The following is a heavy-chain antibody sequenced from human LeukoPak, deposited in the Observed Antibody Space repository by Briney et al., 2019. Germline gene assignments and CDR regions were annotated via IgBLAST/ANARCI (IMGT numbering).Heavy chain of an antibody. Sequence: GGSLRLSCAASGFTFSSYAMHWVRQAPGKGLEWVAVISYDGSNKYYADSVKGRFTISRDNSKDTLYLQMNSLRPEDTAVYYCARDVTGSHDAFDIWGQGTMVTVSS. D-gene: IGHD2-21*02. CDR1: GFTFSSYA. J-gene: IGHJ3*02. CDR2: ISYDGSNK. V-gene: IGHV3-30-3*01. CDR3: ARDVTGSHDAFDI.